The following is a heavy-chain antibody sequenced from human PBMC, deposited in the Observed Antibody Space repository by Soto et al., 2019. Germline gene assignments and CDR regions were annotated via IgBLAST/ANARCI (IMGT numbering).Heavy chain of an antibody. Sequence: EVQLVESGGGLVQPGGSLRLSCAASGFTFSSYSMNWVRQAPGKGLEWISYISTSSSTIYYADSVKGRFTISRDNAKNSLYVQMNSLRDEDTAVYYCARGVYGDYLIDYWGQGTLVTVSS. CDR3: ARGVYGDYLIDY. J-gene: IGHJ4*02. D-gene: IGHD4-17*01. CDR2: ISTSSSTI. CDR1: GFTFSSYS. V-gene: IGHV3-48*02.